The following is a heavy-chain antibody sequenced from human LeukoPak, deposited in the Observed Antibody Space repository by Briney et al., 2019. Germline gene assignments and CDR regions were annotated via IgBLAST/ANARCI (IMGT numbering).Heavy chain of an antibody. D-gene: IGHD3-22*01. CDR3: AKSLKGRIYYDSSGYTEPFDY. V-gene: IGHV3-23*01. Sequence: GGSLRLSCAASGFTFSSYAMSWVRQAPGKGLEWVSAISGSGGSTYYADSVKGRLTISRDNSKNTLYLQMNSLRAEDTAVYYCAKSLKGRIYYDSSGYTEPFDYWGQGTLVTVSS. CDR2: ISGSGGST. J-gene: IGHJ4*02. CDR1: GFTFSSYA.